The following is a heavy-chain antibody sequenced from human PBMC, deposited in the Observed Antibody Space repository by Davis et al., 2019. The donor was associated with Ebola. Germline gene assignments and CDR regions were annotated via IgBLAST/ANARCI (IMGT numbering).Heavy chain of an antibody. V-gene: IGHV1-18*01. CDR2: ISAYNGNT. Sequence: AASVKVSCKASGYTFNSHGISWVRQAPGQGLEWVGWISAYNGNTNYAQKFQGRVTMTTDTSTNTAYLDLQSLRSDDTAVYYCARDRPSDNSGFYPGYWGQGTLVTVSS. J-gene: IGHJ4*02. CDR3: ARDRPSDNSGFYPGY. CDR1: GYTFNSHG. D-gene: IGHD3-22*01.